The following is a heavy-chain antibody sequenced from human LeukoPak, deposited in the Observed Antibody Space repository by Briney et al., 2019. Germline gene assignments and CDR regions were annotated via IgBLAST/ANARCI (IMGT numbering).Heavy chain of an antibody. D-gene: IGHD2-15*01. CDR3: ARVKGSYFDY. CDR1: GFPLSSYS. CDR2: ISASGSNI. Sequence: PGGSLRLSCAASGFPLSSYSINWFRQAPGKGLEWVAYISASGSNIYYVDSVKGRFTVSRDNPKSSLFLQMNSPRAEDTAVYYCARVKGSYFDYWGQGALATVSS. J-gene: IGHJ4*02. V-gene: IGHV3-48*01.